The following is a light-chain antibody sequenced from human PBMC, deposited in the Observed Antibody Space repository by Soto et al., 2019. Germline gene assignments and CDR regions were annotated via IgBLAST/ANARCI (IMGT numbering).Light chain of an antibody. Sequence: ESVLTQPPGTLSLSPGERATLSCRASQTFSNSFLSWFQQIPGQAPRLLIYGASMRATGIPDRFSGSGSGTDFTLTISRLEPEDFAVYYCQQCGSSSTFGQGTRLEIK. CDR3: QQCGSSST. V-gene: IGKV3-20*01. J-gene: IGKJ5*01. CDR1: QTFSNSF. CDR2: GAS.